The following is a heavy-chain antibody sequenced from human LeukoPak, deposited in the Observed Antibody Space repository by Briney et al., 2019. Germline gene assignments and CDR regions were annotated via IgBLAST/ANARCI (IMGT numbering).Heavy chain of an antibody. V-gene: IGHV4-59*12. D-gene: IGHD3-9*01. CDR3: ARGRWVLRYFDWLARPNWFDP. Sequence: SETLSLTCAVYGGSFSGYYWSWIRQPPGKGLEWIGYIYYSGSTNYNPSLKSRVTISVDTSKNQFSLKLSSVTAADTAVYYCARGRWVLRYFDWLARPNWFDPWGQGTLVTVSS. J-gene: IGHJ5*02. CDR1: GGSFSGYY. CDR2: IYYSGST.